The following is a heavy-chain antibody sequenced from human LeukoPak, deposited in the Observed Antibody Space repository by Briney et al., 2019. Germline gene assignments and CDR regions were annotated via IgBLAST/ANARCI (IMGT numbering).Heavy chain of an antibody. V-gene: IGHV4-34*01. CDR3: ARARQLWLPRYSPPGYYFDY. Sequence: SETLSLTCAVYGGSFSGYYWSWIRQPPGKGLEWIGEINHSGSTNYNPSLKSRVTISVDTSKNQFSLKLSSVTAADTAVYYCARARQLWLPRYSPPGYYFDYWGQGTLVTVPS. CDR1: GGSFSGYY. J-gene: IGHJ4*02. CDR2: INHSGST. D-gene: IGHD5-18*01.